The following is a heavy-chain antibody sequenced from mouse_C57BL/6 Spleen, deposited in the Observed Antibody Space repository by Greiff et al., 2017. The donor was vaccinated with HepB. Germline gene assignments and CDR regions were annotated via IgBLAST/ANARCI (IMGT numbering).Heavy chain of an antibody. CDR2: IDPETGGT. D-gene: IGHD1-1*01. J-gene: IGHJ2*01. CDR1: GYTFTDYE. CDR3: SSLNYYGSSYYFDY. Sequence: VKLMESGAELVRPGASVTLSCKASGYTFTDYEMHWVKQTPVHGLEWIGAIDPETGGTAYNQKFKGKAILTADKSSSTAYMELRSLTSEDSAVYYCSSLNYYGSSYYFDYWGQGTTLTVSS. V-gene: IGHV1-15*01.